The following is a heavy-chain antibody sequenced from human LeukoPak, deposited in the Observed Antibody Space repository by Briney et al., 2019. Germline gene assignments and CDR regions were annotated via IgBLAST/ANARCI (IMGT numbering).Heavy chain of an antibody. D-gene: IGHD3-22*01. CDR2: IYYSGST. CDR3: ARLSYYYDST. CDR1: GGSISSYY. V-gene: IGHV4-59*08. Sequence: PSETLSLTCTVSGGSISSYYWSWIRQPPGKGLEWIGYIYYSGSTNYNPSLKSRVTISVDTSKNQFFLKLSSVTAADTAVYYCARLSYYYDSTWGQGTLVTVSS. J-gene: IGHJ5*02.